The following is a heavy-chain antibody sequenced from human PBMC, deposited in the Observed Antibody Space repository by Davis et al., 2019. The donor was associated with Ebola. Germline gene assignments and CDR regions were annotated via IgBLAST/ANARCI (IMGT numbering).Heavy chain of an antibody. CDR1: GFTFSDYY. D-gene: IGHD3-22*01. CDR3: ARDRALYYDSSGLDY. V-gene: IGHV3-30-3*01. Sequence: PGGSLRLSCAASGFTFSDYYMSWIRQAPGKGLEWVAVISYDGSNKYYADSVKGRFTISRDNSKNTLYLQMNSLRAEDTAVYYCARDRALYYDSSGLDYWGQGTLVTVSS. CDR2: ISYDGSNK. J-gene: IGHJ4*02.